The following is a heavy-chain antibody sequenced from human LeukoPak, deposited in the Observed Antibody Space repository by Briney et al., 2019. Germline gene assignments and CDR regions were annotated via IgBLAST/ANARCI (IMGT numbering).Heavy chain of an antibody. CDR1: GITVSNNY. CDR3: ARVRSDTSGWYHFDY. V-gene: IGHV3-53*01. CDR2: IYGDGRT. J-gene: IGHJ4*02. Sequence: PGGSLRLSCAASGITVSNNYMSWVRQAPGKGLEWASIIYGDGRTYYADSVKGRFTIPRDNSKNTLYLQMNSLRPEDTAAYYCARVRSDTSGWYHFDYWGQGTLVTVSS. D-gene: IGHD6-19*01.